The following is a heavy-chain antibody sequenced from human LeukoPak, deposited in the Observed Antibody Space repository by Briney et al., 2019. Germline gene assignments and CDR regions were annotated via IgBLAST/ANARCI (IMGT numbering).Heavy chain of an antibody. CDR2: MNPNSGNT. V-gene: IGHV1-8*01. J-gene: IGHJ4*02. CDR1: GYTFTSYD. CDR3: ARGGGCGGDCYDY. Sequence: GASVKVSCKASGYTFTSYDINWVRQATGQGLEWMGWMNPNSGNTGYAQKFQGRLTMTRNTSISTPYMELSSLSADEAAGSFFARGGGCGGDCYDYWGQGTLVTVSS. D-gene: IGHD2-21*01.